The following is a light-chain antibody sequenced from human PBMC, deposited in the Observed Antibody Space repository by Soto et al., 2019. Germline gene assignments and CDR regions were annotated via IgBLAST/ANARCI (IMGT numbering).Light chain of an antibody. CDR3: QQRNSYPLT. J-gene: IGKJ4*01. CDR1: QGIASY. CDR2: AAS. V-gene: IGKV1-9*01. Sequence: LTQSPSSLSASVGDRVTITCRASQGIASYLAWYQQKPGQAPNLLIYAASTLQSGVPSRFSGSGSGTDFTLTISSLQPEDFATYYCQQRNSYPLTFGGGTKVEI.